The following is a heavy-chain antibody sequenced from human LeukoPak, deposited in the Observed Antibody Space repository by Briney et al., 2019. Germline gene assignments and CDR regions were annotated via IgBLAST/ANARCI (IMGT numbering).Heavy chain of an antibody. Sequence: GGSLRPSCAASGFTFDDYGMSWVRQAPGKGLEWVSGINWNGGSTGYADSVKGRFTISRDNAKNSLYLQMNSLRAEDTALYYCARARPKVVVNPVGGFDPWGQGTLVTVSS. CDR3: ARARPKVVVNPVGGFDP. J-gene: IGHJ5*02. CDR2: INWNGGST. V-gene: IGHV3-20*04. CDR1: GFTFDDYG. D-gene: IGHD3-22*01.